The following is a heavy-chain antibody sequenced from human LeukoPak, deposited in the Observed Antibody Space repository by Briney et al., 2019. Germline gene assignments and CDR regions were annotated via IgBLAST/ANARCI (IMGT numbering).Heavy chain of an antibody. Sequence: GGSLRLSCAASGFTFSSHGMHWVRQAPGKGLEWVAVISYDGSNKYYADSVKGRFTISRDNSKNTLYLQMNSLRAEDTAVYYCARKIESSSWYDGAFDIWGQGTMVTVSS. CDR3: ARKIESSSWYDGAFDI. CDR2: ISYDGSNK. D-gene: IGHD6-13*01. V-gene: IGHV3-30*03. J-gene: IGHJ3*02. CDR1: GFTFSSHG.